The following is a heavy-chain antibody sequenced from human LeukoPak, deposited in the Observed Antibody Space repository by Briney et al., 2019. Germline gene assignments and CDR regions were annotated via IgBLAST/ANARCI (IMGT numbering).Heavy chain of an antibody. CDR3: AREGGGYCSGINCWKWFDP. CDR1: GFTFGSHW. J-gene: IGHJ5*02. V-gene: IGHV3-74*01. D-gene: IGHD2-15*01. Sequence: GGSLRLSCAASGFTFGSHWMNWVRQAPGKGPVWVSRINGDGSTTVYADSVQGRFSISRDNAKSTLYLHMNSLRAEATAVYYCAREGGGYCSGINCWKWFDPWGQGTLVTVSS. CDR2: INGDGSTT.